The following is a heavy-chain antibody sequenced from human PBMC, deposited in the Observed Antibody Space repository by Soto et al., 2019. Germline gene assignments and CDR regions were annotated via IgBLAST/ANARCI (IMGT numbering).Heavy chain of an antibody. CDR2: ISGSGGST. D-gene: IGHD6-13*01. Sequence: GGSLRLSCAASGFTFSSYAMSWVRQAPGKGLEWVSAISGSGGSTYYADSVKGRVTITADESTSTAYMELSSLRSEDTAVYYCAREAAAGTFYWGQGTLVTVSS. V-gene: IGHV3-23*01. J-gene: IGHJ4*02. CDR3: AREAAAGTFY. CDR1: GFTFSSYA.